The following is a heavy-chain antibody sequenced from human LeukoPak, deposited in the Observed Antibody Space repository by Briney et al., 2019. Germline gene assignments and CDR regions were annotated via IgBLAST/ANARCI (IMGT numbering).Heavy chain of an antibody. Sequence: SETLSLTCTVSGGSISSYYWSWIRQPPGKGLEWIGYIYYSGSTNYNPSLKSRVTISVDTSKNQFSLKLSSVTAADTAVYYCARSRPVRGYGMDVWGQGTTVIVSS. D-gene: IGHD6-6*01. V-gene: IGHV4-59*01. CDR2: IYYSGST. J-gene: IGHJ6*02. CDR3: ARSRPVRGYGMDV. CDR1: GGSISSYY.